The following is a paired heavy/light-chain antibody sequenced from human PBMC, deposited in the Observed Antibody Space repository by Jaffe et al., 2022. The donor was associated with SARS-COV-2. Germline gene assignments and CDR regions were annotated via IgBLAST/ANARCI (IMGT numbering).Heavy chain of an antibody. CDR2: IEQAGSET. CDR1: GFTFSSYW. D-gene: IGHD3-22*01. J-gene: IGHJ6*03. CDR3: ARDGRQLLLKGNPFSRGDRYSYYMDV. Sequence: EVHLVESGGGLAQPGGSLRLSCAASGFTFSSYWMTWVRQAPGKGLEWVANIEQAGSETHYVDSVKGRFIISRDNAKNLLYLQVNSLRADDTAVYYCARDGRQLLLKGNPFSRGDRYSYYMDVWGKGTAVTVS. V-gene: IGHV3-7*01.
Light chain of an antibody. CDR2: AAS. J-gene: IGKJ1*01. V-gene: IGKV1-39*01. CDR3: QQTYSLPWM. Sequence: DIQMTQSPSSLSASVGDRVTISCRASQSISIYLNWYQQKPGKAPEVLICAASSLQSGVPSRFSGSGSGTDFTLTISSLQPEDFATYFCQQTYSLPWMFGQGTKVEIK. CDR1: QSISIY.